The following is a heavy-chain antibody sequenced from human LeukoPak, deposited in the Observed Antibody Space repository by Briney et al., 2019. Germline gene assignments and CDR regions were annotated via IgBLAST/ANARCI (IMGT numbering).Heavy chain of an antibody. CDR3: ARLRYSSTWYRFDYFDY. D-gene: IGHD6-13*01. Sequence: GESLKIFCKGSGYSFTSYWIGWVRQMSGEGLEWMGSIYPGDSDTRYSPSFQGQVTISADKSISTAYLQWSRLKASDTAMYYCARLRYSSTWYRFDYFDYWGQGTLVTVSS. CDR1: GYSFTSYW. J-gene: IGHJ4*02. CDR2: IYPGDSDT. V-gene: IGHV5-51*01.